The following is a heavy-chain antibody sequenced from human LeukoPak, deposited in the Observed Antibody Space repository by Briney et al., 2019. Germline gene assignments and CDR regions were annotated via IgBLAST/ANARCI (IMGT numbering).Heavy chain of an antibody. Sequence: SETLSLTCAVYGGSFSGYYWSWIRQPPGKGLEWIGEINHSGSTNYNPSPKSRVTISVDTSKNQFSLKLSSVTAADTAVYYCARAYSSSWYVWYYFDYWGQGTLVTVSS. CDR1: GGSFSGYY. CDR3: ARAYSSSWYVWYYFDY. J-gene: IGHJ4*02. CDR2: INHSGST. D-gene: IGHD6-13*01. V-gene: IGHV4-34*01.